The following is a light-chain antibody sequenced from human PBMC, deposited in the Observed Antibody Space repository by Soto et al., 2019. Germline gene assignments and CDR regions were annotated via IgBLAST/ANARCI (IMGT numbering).Light chain of an antibody. CDR3: QQYVSSPWA. CDR1: ETVSEDQ. J-gene: IGKJ1*01. V-gene: IGKV3-20*01. Sequence: EILLTQSPGTLSLSPGQRATLSCRTRETVSEDQLAWYQQKPGQAPRLVIFAVSIRAPGIPDRFSGSGSGTDFTLTISRLEPEDFAVYYCQQYVSSPWAFGQGTKVDI. CDR2: AVS.